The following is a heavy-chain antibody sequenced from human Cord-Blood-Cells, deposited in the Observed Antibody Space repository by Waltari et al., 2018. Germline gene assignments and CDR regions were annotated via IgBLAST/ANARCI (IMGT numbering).Heavy chain of an antibody. V-gene: IGHV1-69*06. CDR2: IIPXXGTA. D-gene: IGHD6-6*01. CDR3: ARQASIAARGGYNWFDP. Sequence: QVXLVQSGAXVKKXGSSAKVXXKDSGXTFSSYDLRXVRQGPGQGLEWMGGIIPXXGTANYAQKFQGRVTITADKSTSTAYMELSSLRXEDTAVYYCARQASIAARGGYNWFDPWGQGTLVTVSS. J-gene: IGHJ5*02. CDR1: GXTFSSYD.